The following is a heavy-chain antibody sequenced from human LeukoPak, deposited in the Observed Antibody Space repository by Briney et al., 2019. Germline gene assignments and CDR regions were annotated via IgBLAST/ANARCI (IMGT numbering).Heavy chain of an antibody. V-gene: IGHV3-66*01. CDR3: ARDGVGDIMTVYYPQPYYYYGMDV. CDR2: IYSGGST. J-gene: IGHJ6*02. CDR1: GFTVSSNY. D-gene: IGHD3-9*01. Sequence: GGSLRLSCAASGFTVSSNYMSWVSQAPGEGLGWVSVIYSGGSTTYADSVKGRFTITRDNSKNTLYLQMNSLRAEDTAVYYCARDGVGDIMTVYYPQPYYYYGMDVWGQGTTVTVSS.